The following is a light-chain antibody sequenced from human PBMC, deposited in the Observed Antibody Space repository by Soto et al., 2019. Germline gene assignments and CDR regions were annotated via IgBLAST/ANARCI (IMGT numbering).Light chain of an antibody. Sequence: DIQMTQSPSSVSASLGDRVTITCRASQGINSWLAWYQQKPGKAPKLLIYSTSNLQSGVPSRFSGSGSGTDFTLTITSLQPEDFATYFCQQSESLPLTFGGGTKVEIK. J-gene: IGKJ4*01. CDR1: QGINSW. V-gene: IGKV1D-12*01. CDR2: STS. CDR3: QQSESLPLT.